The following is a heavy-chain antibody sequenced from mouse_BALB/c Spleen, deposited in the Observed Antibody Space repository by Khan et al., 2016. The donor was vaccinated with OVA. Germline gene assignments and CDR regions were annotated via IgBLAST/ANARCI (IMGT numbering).Heavy chain of an antibody. Sequence: VQLQQSGAELVKPAASLKLSCTASGYNIKDIYIHWVQQRPEKGLERIRRTDTANGNTKYDPKVQGKATITADTSSTTAYLQLSSLPSEDTAVYYCRISTINSWGQGTTLTVSS. V-gene: IGHV14-3*02. CDR2: TDTANGNT. J-gene: IGHJ2*01. CDR3: RISTINS. D-gene: IGHD1-3*01. CDR1: GYNIKDIY.